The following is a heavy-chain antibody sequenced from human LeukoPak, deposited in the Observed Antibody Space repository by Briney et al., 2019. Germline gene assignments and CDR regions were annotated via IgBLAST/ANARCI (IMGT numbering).Heavy chain of an antibody. CDR3: AKAPVTTCSGAYYYPFDY. D-gene: IGHD2-15*01. CDR2: TSVSGNT. J-gene: IGHJ4*02. Sequence: GVNLRRNCAAYGFTLSNYAMSWHRQGQGKGLKWVSATSVSGNTYHADTVKGRFTISRDSSKNTLYLQMNSLRAGDAAVYYCAKAPVTTCSGAYYYPFDYWSQGTLVTVSS. CDR1: GFTLSNYA. V-gene: IGHV3-23*01.